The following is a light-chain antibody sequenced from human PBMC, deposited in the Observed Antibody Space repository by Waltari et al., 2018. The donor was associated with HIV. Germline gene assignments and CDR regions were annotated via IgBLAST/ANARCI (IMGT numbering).Light chain of an antibody. Sequence: DIQLTQSPSFLSASIGDRVTITCRASQDISRLLAWYQQKPGKPPKLLIYTASTLQSGVPSRFSGSGSGTEFTLTISSLEPEDFATYFCQHLKTYPITFGQGTHLDIE. CDR3: QHLKTYPIT. CDR2: TAS. J-gene: IGKJ5*01. CDR1: QDISRL. V-gene: IGKV1-9*01.